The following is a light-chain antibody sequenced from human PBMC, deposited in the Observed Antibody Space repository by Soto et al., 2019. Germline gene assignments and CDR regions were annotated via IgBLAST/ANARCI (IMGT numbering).Light chain of an antibody. CDR1: SGHSSYI. Sequence: QLVLTQSSSASASLGSSVKLTCTLSSGHSSYIIAWHQQQPGKAPRYLMKLEGSGSYNKGSGAPDRFSGSSSGADRYLTISNLQFEDEADYYCETWDSTTHVVFGGGTQLTVL. CDR3: ETWDSTTHVV. CDR2: LEGSGSY. J-gene: IGLJ7*01. V-gene: IGLV4-60*02.